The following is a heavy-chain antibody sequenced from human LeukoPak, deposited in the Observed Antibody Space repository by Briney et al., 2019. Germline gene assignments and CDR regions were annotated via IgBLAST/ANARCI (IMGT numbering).Heavy chain of an antibody. CDR1: GGSISSGGYY. CDR3: ARGQLPKGSWFDP. CDR2: IYYSGST. Sequence: PSETLSLTCTVSGGSISSGGYYWSWIRQHPGKGLEWIGYIYYSGSTYYNPSLKSRVTISVDTSKNQFSLKLSSVTAADTAVYYCARGQLPKGSWFDPRGQGTLVTVSS. D-gene: IGHD2-2*01. V-gene: IGHV4-31*03. J-gene: IGHJ5*02.